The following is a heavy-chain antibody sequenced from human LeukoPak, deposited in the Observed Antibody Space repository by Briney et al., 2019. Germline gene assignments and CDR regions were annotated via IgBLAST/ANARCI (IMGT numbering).Heavy chain of an antibody. Sequence: WIRQPPGKGLEWVSAISGSGGSTYYADSVKGRFTISRDNSKNTLYLQLNSLRAEDTAVYYCAKGRVVRGVITPSSFDYWGQGTLVTVSS. V-gene: IGHV3-23*01. CDR2: ISGSGGST. CDR3: AKGRVVRGVITPSSFDY. J-gene: IGHJ4*02. D-gene: IGHD3-10*01.